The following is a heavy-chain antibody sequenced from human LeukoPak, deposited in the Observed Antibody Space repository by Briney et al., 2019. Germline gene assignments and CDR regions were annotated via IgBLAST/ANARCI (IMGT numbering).Heavy chain of an antibody. D-gene: IGHD7-27*01. CDR3: AREAVGTGDWYFDL. Sequence: GGSLRLSCAASGFTFSSYWMHWVRQTPGKGLVWVSRMDNSGSGISYADSVRGRFTISRDNAKNTLYLQMNSLRVEDTAVYYCAREAVGTGDWYFDLWGRGTLVIVSP. CDR1: GFTFSSYW. CDR2: MDNSGSGI. V-gene: IGHV3-74*01. J-gene: IGHJ2*01.